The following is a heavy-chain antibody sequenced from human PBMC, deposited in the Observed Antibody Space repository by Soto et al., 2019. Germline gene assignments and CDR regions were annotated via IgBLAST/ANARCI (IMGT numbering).Heavy chain of an antibody. CDR2: VYYSGST. CDR1: GGSISSDDYY. J-gene: IGHJ6*02. D-gene: IGHD5-18*01. V-gene: IGHV4-30-4*01. CDR3: ARDNRGYTYGLSYDYYGLDV. Sequence: PSETLSLTCTVSGGSISSDDYYWSWIRQPPTKGLEWIGYVYYSGSTYYNPSLKSRLTISVDTSKSQFSLKLTSVTAADTAVYYCARDNRGYTYGLSYDYYGLDVWGQGTTVTASS.